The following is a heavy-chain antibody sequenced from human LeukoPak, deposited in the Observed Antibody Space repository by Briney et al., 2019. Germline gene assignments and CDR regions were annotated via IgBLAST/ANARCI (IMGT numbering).Heavy chain of an antibody. J-gene: IGHJ4*02. Sequence: GGSLRLSCAASGFTFSSYGMHWVRQAPGKGLEWVAVISYDGSNKYYADSVKGRFTISRDNAKNSLYLQMNSLRDEDTAVYYCARVLHDGSGYYYLSDWGQGTLVTVSS. CDR3: ARVLHDGSGYYYLSD. CDR2: ISYDGSNK. D-gene: IGHD3-22*01. CDR1: GFTFSSYG. V-gene: IGHV3-30*03.